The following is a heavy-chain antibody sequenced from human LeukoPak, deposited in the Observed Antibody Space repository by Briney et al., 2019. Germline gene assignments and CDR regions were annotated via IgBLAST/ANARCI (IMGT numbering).Heavy chain of an antibody. CDR3: TRRVTMVVD. V-gene: IGHV3-53*01. J-gene: IGHJ4*02. Sequence: GGSLRLSCAASGFSVSSNYMSWVRQAPGKGLEWVSVLYSGGHTYYADSLKGRFTISRDNSKNTVYLQMNSLRAEDTATYYGTRRVTMVVDWGQGTRVTVSS. CDR2: LYSGGHT. CDR1: GFSVSSNY. D-gene: IGHD3-22*01.